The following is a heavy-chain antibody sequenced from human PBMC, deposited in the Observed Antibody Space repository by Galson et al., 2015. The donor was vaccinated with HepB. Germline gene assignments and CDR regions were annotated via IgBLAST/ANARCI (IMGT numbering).Heavy chain of an antibody. D-gene: IGHD2-15*01. CDR1: GFTFSSYS. V-gene: IGHV3-48*01. CDR2: ISSSSSTI. CDR3: ARDDCSGGSCYPLDY. J-gene: IGHJ4*02. Sequence: LRLSCAASGFTFSSYSMNWVRQAPGKGLEWVSYISSSSSTIYYADSVKGRFTISRDNAKNSLYLQMNSLRAEDTAVYYCARDDCSGGSCYPLDYWGQGTLVTVSS.